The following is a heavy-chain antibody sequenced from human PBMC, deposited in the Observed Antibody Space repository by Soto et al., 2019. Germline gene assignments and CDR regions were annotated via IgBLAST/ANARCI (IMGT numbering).Heavy chain of an antibody. D-gene: IGHD2-15*01. Sequence: QVQLVQSGAEVKRPGASVKVSCKASGYTFTTYYMHWVRQAPGQGLEWLGIINPNGGSTTYAQKFPGRVTMTRDTATSTVYLALSSLRSEDTAVYYCARAGYCSGGTCFHGNCDYWGQGTLVTVSA. CDR3: ARAGYCSGGTCFHGNCDY. J-gene: IGHJ4*02. CDR2: INPNGGST. CDR1: GYTFTTYY. V-gene: IGHV1-46*01.